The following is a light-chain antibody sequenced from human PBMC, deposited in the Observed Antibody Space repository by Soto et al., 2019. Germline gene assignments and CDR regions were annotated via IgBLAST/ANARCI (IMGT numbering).Light chain of an antibody. CDR3: ETWDSNTRV. Sequence: QSVLTQSSSASASLGSSVKLTCTLSSGHSSYIIAWHPQQPGKAPRYLMKLEVSGSYNKGSGVPARFSGSSPGADRYLTISDLQSEDEADYYCETWDSNTRVFGGGTQLTVL. J-gene: IGLJ3*02. CDR1: SGHSSYI. CDR2: LEVSGSY. V-gene: IGLV4-60*03.